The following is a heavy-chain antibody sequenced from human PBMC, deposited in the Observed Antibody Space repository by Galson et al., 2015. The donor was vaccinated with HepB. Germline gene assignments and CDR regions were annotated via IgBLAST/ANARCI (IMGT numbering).Heavy chain of an antibody. CDR1: GFTFSSYG. V-gene: IGHV3-33*01. Sequence: SLRLSCAASGFTFSSYGMHWVRQAPGKGLEWVAVIWYDGSNKYYADSVKGRFTISRDNSKNTLYLQMNSLRAEDTAVYYCAREGSSSIFDYWGQGTLVTVSS. D-gene: IGHD6-6*01. J-gene: IGHJ4*02. CDR3: AREGSSSIFDY. CDR2: IWYDGSNK.